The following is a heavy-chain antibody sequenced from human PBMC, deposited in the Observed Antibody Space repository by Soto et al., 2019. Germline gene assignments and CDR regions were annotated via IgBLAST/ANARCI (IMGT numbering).Heavy chain of an antibody. CDR1: GFTFSSYC. D-gene: IGHD1-26*01. CDR3: ARDQGPWELLPHDAFDI. Sequence: GGSLRLSWAAYGFTFSSYCMHWVRQAPGRGLEWVAVISYDGSNKYYADSVKGRFTISRDNSKNTLYLQMNSLRAEDTAVYYCARDQGPWELLPHDAFDIWGQGTMVTVSS. V-gene: IGHV3-30-3*01. J-gene: IGHJ3*02. CDR2: ISYDGSNK.